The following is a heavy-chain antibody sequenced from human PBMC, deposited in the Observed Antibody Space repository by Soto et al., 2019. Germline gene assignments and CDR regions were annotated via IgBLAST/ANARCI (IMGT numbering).Heavy chain of an antibody. CDR2: IYYSGST. CDR1: GGSISSSSYY. CDR3: ARQARGYDSSGYYVRSKFDP. V-gene: IGHV4-39*01. Sequence: QLQLQESGPGLVKPSETLSLTCTVSGGSISSSSYYWGWIRQPPGKGLEWIGSIYYSGSTYYNPSLKSRVTISVDTSKNQFSLKLSSVTASDTAVYYCARQARGYDSSGYYVRSKFDPWGQGTLVTVSS. D-gene: IGHD3-22*01. J-gene: IGHJ5*02.